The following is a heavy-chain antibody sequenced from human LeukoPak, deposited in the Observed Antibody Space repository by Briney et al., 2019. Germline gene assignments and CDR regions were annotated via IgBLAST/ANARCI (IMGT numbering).Heavy chain of an antibody. V-gene: IGHV3-30*03. CDR3: ARDSVPGGGFDY. J-gene: IGHJ4*02. D-gene: IGHD3-16*01. CDR2: ISYDGSNK. Sequence: GGSLRLSCAASGFTFSSYSMNWVRQAPGKGLEWVAVISYDGSNKYYADSVKGRFTISRDNSKNTLYLQMNSLRAEDTAVYYCARDSVPGGGFDYWGQGTLVTVSS. CDR1: GFTFSSYS.